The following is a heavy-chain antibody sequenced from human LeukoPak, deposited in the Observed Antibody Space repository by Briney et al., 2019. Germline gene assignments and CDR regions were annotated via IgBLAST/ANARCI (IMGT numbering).Heavy chain of an antibody. V-gene: IGHV4-38-2*02. Sequence: SETLSLTCTVSGYSISSGYYWGWIRQPPGKGLEWIGSIYHSGSTNYNPSLKSRITISVDKSKNQFSLKLSSVTAADTAVYYCARFSRFSTYYFDYWGQGTLVTVSS. CDR3: ARFSRFSTYYFDY. J-gene: IGHJ4*02. CDR1: GYSISSGYY. D-gene: IGHD2-2*01. CDR2: IYHSGST.